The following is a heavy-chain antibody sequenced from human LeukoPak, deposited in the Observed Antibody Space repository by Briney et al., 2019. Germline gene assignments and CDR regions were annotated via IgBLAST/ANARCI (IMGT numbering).Heavy chain of an antibody. CDR3: LKDPKYTGTYYAIDY. CDR1: RFTFSKYA. CDR2: LSISGGRT. Sequence: GGALRLSCAPPRFTFSKYATTSGRQTPGRGLEWVSTLSISGGRTYSADYVNGQFTISRDNSKHKLYLEMDRPRDQATAIYYCLKDPKYTGTYYAIDYWGQGTLVIVSS. V-gene: IGHV3-23*01. D-gene: IGHD1-26*01. J-gene: IGHJ4*02.